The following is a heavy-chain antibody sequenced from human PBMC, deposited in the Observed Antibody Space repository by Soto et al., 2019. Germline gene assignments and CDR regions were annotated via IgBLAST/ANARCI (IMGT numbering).Heavy chain of an antibody. CDR2: ISGSGGST. CDR1: GFTFSSYA. V-gene: IGHV3-23*01. CDR3: AKDHVDCSGGSCYPEYFQH. J-gene: IGHJ1*01. Sequence: EVQLLESGGGLVQPGGSLRLSCAASGFTFSSYAMSWVRQAPGKGLEWVSAISGSGGSTYYADSVKGRVTISRDTSKNTLYLQINSLSAEYTAVYSCAKDHVDCSGGSCYPEYFQHWGQGTLVTVSS. D-gene: IGHD2-15*01.